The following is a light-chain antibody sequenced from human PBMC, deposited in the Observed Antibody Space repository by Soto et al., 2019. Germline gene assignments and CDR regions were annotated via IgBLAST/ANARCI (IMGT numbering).Light chain of an antibody. CDR1: QGINRF. J-gene: IGKJ4*01. V-gene: IGKV1-9*01. CDR3: PLTNSYPLP. CDR2: GAS. Sequence: LLTQSPSSLSASVGDRVTITCRASQGINRFLAWYQQRPGEAPKLLIYGASTLQNGVPSRFSGSGSGTEFTLTISSLQPEDFTPYYCPLTNSYPLPSGGATNVDI.